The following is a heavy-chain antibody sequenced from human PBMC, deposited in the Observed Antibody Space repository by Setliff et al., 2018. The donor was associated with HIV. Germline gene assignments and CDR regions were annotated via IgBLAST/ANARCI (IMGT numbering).Heavy chain of an antibody. CDR3: ARRSAKSSFLYFDY. V-gene: IGHV4-31*03. CDR1: GGSISSGGYY. Sequence: KASETLSLTCTVSGGSISSGGYYWSWIRQHPGKGLEWIGYIYYSGSTYYNPSLKSRVTISVDTSKNQFSLKLSSVTAADTAVYYCARRSAKSSFLYFDYWGQGTLVTVSS. D-gene: IGHD3-16*02. J-gene: IGHJ4*02. CDR2: IYYSGST.